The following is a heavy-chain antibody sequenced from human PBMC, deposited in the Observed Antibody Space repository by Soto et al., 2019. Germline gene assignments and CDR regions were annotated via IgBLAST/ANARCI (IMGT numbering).Heavy chain of an antibody. D-gene: IGHD6-13*01. CDR2: ISGSGGST. V-gene: IGHV3-23*01. CDR1: EFTFSSYA. J-gene: IGHJ4*02. CDR3: ASMPGIAAAAYFDY. Sequence: PGGSLRLSCAASEFTFSSYAMSWVRQAPGKGLEWVSAISGSGGSTYYADSVKGRFTISRDNSKNTLYLQMNSLRAEDTAVYYCASMPGIAAAAYFDYWGQGTLVTVS.